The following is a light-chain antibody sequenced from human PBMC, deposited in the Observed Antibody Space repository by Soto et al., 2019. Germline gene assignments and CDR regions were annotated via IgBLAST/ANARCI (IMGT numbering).Light chain of an antibody. CDR2: AAS. V-gene: IGKV3-15*01. CDR3: QQYNNWIT. CDR1: QSISIN. J-gene: IGKJ5*01. Sequence: EIVMTQSPATLSVSPGERAIRSGRASQSISINLAWYQQKPGQAPRLLIYAASNRAAGVPARFSGSWSGTEFTLTISSLQSEDFAVYYCQQYNNWITFGQGTRLEIK.